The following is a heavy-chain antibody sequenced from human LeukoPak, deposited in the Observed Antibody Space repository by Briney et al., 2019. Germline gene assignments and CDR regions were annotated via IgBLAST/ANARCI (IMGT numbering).Heavy chain of an antibody. CDR1: GFTFSSYW. V-gene: IGHV3-74*01. CDR2: INSDASTT. D-gene: IGHD3-10*01. CDR3: SRDLDGSGSYHWFDP. Sequence: GGSLRLSCAASGFTFSSYWMHWVLQGPGKGLVWVSRINSDASTTTYADPVKGRFTISRDNAKNTLYLQMNSLRAEDTAVYYFSRDLDGSGSYHWFDPWGEETPVTVSS. J-gene: IGHJ5*02.